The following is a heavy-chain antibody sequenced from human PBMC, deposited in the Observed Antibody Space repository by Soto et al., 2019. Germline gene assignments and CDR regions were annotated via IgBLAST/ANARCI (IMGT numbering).Heavy chain of an antibody. D-gene: IGHD3-3*01. CDR2: INPSGGST. Sequence: GXSXKVSFKASGYTXTSYYRNLVRQAPGQGLGWIGIINPSGGSTSYAQKLQGRVTMTRDTSTSTVYMELSSLRSEDTAVYYFASWSAYYDFWSGSPYGMDVWGQGTTGTVSS. CDR1: GYTXTSYY. J-gene: IGHJ6*02. V-gene: IGHV1-46*01. CDR3: ASWSAYYDFWSGSPYGMDV.